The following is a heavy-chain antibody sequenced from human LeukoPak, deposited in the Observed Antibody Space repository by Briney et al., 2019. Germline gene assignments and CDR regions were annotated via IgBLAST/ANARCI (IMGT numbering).Heavy chain of an antibody. CDR3: ARDHVDTAMDLPDY. V-gene: IGHV1-2*02. J-gene: IGHJ4*02. Sequence: ASVKVSCKASGYTFTGYYMHWVRQAPGQGLEWMGWINPNSGGTNYAQKLQGRVTMTTDTSTSTAYMELRSLRSDDTAVYYCARDHVDTAMDLPDYWGQGTLVTVSS. CDR1: GYTFTGYY. D-gene: IGHD5-18*01. CDR2: INPNSGGT.